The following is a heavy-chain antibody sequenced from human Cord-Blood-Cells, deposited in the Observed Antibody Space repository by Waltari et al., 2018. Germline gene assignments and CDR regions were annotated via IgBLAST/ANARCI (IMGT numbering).Heavy chain of an antibody. J-gene: IGHJ2*01. V-gene: IGHV4-39*01. D-gene: IGHD2-2*01. CDR3: ASPGYCSSTSCWYFDL. CDR1: GGSISSSSYY. Sequence: QLQLQESGPGLVKPSETLSLTCTVSGGSISSSSYYWGWIRQPPGKGLEWIGSIYYSGSTYYNPALKRRVTISVDTSKNQFSLKLSSVTAADTAVYYCASPGYCSSTSCWYFDLWGRGTLVTVSS. CDR2: IYYSGST.